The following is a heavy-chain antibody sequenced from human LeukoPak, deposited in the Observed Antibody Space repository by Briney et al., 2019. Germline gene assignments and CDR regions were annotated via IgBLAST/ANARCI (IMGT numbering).Heavy chain of an antibody. V-gene: IGHV3-23*01. J-gene: IGHJ4*02. Sequence: GGSLRLSCAAPGFPFKSDATKWVRPAPRRGPAWGSSIRGSGETFYADSVKGRFTLSRDDSRNTVYLQLNNLRVEDTAIYYCAKANWVSNADAVWWGQGTQVTVSS. D-gene: IGHD1-1*01. CDR2: IRGSGET. CDR3: AKANWVSNADAVW. CDR1: GFPFKSDA.